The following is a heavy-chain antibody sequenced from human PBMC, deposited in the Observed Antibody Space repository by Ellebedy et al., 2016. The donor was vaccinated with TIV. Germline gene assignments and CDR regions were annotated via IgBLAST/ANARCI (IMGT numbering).Heavy chain of an antibody. V-gene: IGHV4-59*01. CDR1: GGSISSYY. J-gene: IGHJ6*02. Sequence: SETLSLTCAVSGGSISSYYWSWIRQPPGKGLEWIGYIYYSGSTNYNPSLKSRVTISVDTSKNQFSLKLSSVTAADTAVYYCARAQLLWFGSMDVWGQGTTVTVSS. D-gene: IGHD3-10*01. CDR3: ARAQLLWFGSMDV. CDR2: IYYSGST.